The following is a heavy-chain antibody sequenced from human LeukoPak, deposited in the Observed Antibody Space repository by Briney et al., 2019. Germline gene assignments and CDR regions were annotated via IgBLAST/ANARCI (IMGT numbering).Heavy chain of an antibody. V-gene: IGHV4-38-2*01. CDR2: IYHSGST. Sequence: SETLSLTCAVSGYFISSGYYWGWIRQPPEKGLEWIGSIYHSGSTYYNPSLKSRVTISMDTSKNQFALKLTSVSAAVTAVYYCARLGYSYGFFDYWGQGNLVTVSS. CDR3: ARLGYSYGFFDY. D-gene: IGHD5-18*01. CDR1: GYFISSGYY. J-gene: IGHJ4*02.